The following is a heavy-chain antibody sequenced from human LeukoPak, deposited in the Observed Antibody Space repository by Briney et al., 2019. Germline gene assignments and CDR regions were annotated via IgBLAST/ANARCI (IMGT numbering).Heavy chain of an antibody. D-gene: IGHD2-2*01. Sequence: TPSETLSLTCTVSGGSISSYYWSWIRQPPGKGLEWIGSIYYSGSTNYNPSLKSRVTISVDTSKRQFSLKLSSVTAADTALYYCARHFTVVVPAAIGPDAFDIWGRGTMVTVSS. CDR3: ARHFTVVVPAAIGPDAFDI. J-gene: IGHJ3*02. CDR1: GGSISSYY. V-gene: IGHV4-59*08. CDR2: IYYSGST.